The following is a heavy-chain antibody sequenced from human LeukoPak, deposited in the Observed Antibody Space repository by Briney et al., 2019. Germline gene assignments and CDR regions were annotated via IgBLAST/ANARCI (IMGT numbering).Heavy chain of an antibody. CDR1: GFTFDDYG. CDR2: INWNGGST. V-gene: IGHV3-20*04. J-gene: IGHJ4*02. Sequence: GGSLRLPCAASGFTFDDYGMSWVRQAPGKGLEWVSGINWNGGSTVYEDSVKGRFTISRENAKNSSYLQMNSLRAEDTALYYCARGGPYYYDSSGYSAYFDYWGQGTLVTVSS. CDR3: ARGGPYYYDSSGYSAYFDY. D-gene: IGHD3-22*01.